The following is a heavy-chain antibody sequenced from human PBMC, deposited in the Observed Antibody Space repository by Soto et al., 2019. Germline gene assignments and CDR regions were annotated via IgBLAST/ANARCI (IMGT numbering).Heavy chain of an antibody. CDR2: IFGDDDK. Sequence: QITLKESGPTLVKPTQTLTLTCSFSGFSLSTSGVGVGWIRQPPGKALEWLALIFGDDDKRYSPSLRSWLTITKDTSTNRVVLIMTNMDPVDTATYFCAHRRRFTATSRDLAFDVWGQGTMVTVSP. J-gene: IGHJ3*01. CDR3: AHRRRFTATSRDLAFDV. D-gene: IGHD2-21*02. V-gene: IGHV2-5*02. CDR1: GFSLSTSGVG.